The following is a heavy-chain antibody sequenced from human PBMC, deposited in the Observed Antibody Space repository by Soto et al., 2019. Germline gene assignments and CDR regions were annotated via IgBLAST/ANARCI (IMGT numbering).Heavy chain of an antibody. V-gene: IGHV3-23*01. CDR2: ISGSGGST. Sequence: GGSLRLSCAASGFTFSSYAMSWVRQAPGKGLEWVSAISGSGGSTYYADSVKGRFTISRDNSKNTLYLQMNSLRAEDTAVDYCAKGVDYWPTPIDYWGQGTLVTVSS. CDR3: AKGVDYWPTPIDY. J-gene: IGHJ4*02. D-gene: IGHD2-8*02. CDR1: GFTFSSYA.